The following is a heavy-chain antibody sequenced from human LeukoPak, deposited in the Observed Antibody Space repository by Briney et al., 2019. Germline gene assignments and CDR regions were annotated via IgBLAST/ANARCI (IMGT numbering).Heavy chain of an antibody. D-gene: IGHD5-18*01. CDR3: ARGALKSNSHGAILAFGTDYYYGMDV. V-gene: IGHV4-34*01. J-gene: IGHJ6*02. CDR1: GGSFSGYY. CDR2: INHSGST. Sequence: SETLSLTCAVYGGSFSGYYWSWIRQPPRTGLEWLGEINHSGSTNYNPSLKSRLTISVDTSKNQFSLKLSSVSAADTAVYYCARGALKSNSHGAILAFGTDYYYGMDVWGQGTTVTVSS.